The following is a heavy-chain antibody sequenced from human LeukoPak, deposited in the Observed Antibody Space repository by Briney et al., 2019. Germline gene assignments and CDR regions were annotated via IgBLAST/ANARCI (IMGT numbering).Heavy chain of an antibody. CDR1: GFTFSSYW. D-gene: IGHD2-2*02. CDR3: ARLWGYCSSTSCYK. V-gene: IGHV3-7*03. J-gene: IGHJ4*02. Sequence: PGGSLRLSCAASGFTFSSYWMSWVRRAPGKGLEWVANIKQDGSEKYYVDSVKGRFTISRDNAKNSLYLQMNSLRAEDTAVYYCARLWGYCSSTSCYKWGQGTLVTVSS. CDR2: IKQDGSEK.